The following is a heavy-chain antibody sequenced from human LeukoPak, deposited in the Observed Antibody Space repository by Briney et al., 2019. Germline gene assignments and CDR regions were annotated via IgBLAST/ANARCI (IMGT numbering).Heavy chain of an antibody. CDR3: ARQEVGMGTPIDC. J-gene: IGHJ4*02. Sequence: PSQTLSLTRTLSARSISSSNYYSGWIRQPPGRGLEWIGSIFYNGSTYYNPSLKSRASISSDTSRSQFSVKLSSVTAADTAVYYCARQEVGMGTPIDCWGQGTLVTVSS. V-gene: IGHV4-39*01. CDR2: IFYNGST. D-gene: IGHD5-24*01. CDR1: ARSISSSNYY.